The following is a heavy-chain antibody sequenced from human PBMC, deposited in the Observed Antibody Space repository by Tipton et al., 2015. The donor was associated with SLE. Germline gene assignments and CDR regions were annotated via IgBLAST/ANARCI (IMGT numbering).Heavy chain of an antibody. Sequence: LRLSCTVSGGSISSYYWSWIRQPAGKGLEWIGRIYTSGRTNYNPSLKSRVTMSVDTSKNQFSLKLSSVTAADTAVYYCARAVVGALYYFDYWGQGTLVTVSS. CDR2: IYTSGRT. V-gene: IGHV4-4*07. CDR1: GGSISSYY. J-gene: IGHJ4*02. D-gene: IGHD1-26*01. CDR3: ARAVVGALYYFDY.